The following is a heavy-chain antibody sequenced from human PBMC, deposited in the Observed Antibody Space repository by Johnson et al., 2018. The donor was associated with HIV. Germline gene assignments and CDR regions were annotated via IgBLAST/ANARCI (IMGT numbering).Heavy chain of an antibody. D-gene: IGHD3-22*01. CDR1: GFTFNNYA. V-gene: IGHV3-23*04. J-gene: IGHJ3*02. CDR3: AKGDFYDRRNPVGDWGRTGDAFDI. CDR2: ISGSGGST. Sequence: VQLVESGGGLAQPGGSLILSCAASGFTFNNYAMSWVRQAPGKGLEWVSAISGSGGSTYYADPVQGRFTIARDNSKNTMFVQMNSRRVEDSAVYYCAKGDFYDRRNPVGDWGRTGDAFDIWGQGTTVIVSS.